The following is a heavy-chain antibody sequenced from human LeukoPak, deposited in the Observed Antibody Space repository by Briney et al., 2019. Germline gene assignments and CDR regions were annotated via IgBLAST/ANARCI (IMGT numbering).Heavy chain of an antibody. CDR3: ARDQVGSYYAAYYYYGMDV. D-gene: IGHD1-26*01. Sequence: VASVKVSCKASGYTFTSYGISWVRQAPGQGLEWMGWISAYNGNTNYAQKLQGRVTMTTDTSTSTAYMELRSLRSDDTAVYYCARDQVGSYYAAYYYYGMDVWGQGTTVTVSS. J-gene: IGHJ6*02. CDR2: ISAYNGNT. V-gene: IGHV1-18*01. CDR1: GYTFTSYG.